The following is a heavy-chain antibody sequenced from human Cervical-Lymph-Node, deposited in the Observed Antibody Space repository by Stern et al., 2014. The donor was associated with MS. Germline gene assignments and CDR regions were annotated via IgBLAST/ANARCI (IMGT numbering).Heavy chain of an antibody. Sequence: QVTLRESGPALVRPTQTLTLTCTFSGFSLTTTGIRVSWIRQSPGKALEWLARIDWDDSTFYSTSLRTRLIISKDTSKNQVVLTMTNVDPADTATYYCARTPTYRFAFDVWGQGTVVIVSS. D-gene: IGHD3-10*01. CDR3: ARTPTYRFAFDV. J-gene: IGHJ3*01. CDR1: GFSLTTTGIR. V-gene: IGHV2-70*04. CDR2: IDWDDST.